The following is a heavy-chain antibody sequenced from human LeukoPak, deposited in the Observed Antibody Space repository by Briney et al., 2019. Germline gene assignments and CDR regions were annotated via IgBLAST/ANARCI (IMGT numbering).Heavy chain of an antibody. V-gene: IGHV4-59*08. D-gene: IGHD6-13*01. J-gene: IGHJ4*02. CDR3: ARQNPAASGQGLDY. CDR1: GGSISSYY. Sequence: SETLSLTCTVSGGSISSYYWNWIRQPPGKGLEWIGSIYYSGSTNYNPSLKSRVTMSVDTSQNQFSLELTSVTAADTAVYYCARQNPAASGQGLDYWGQGTLVTVSS. CDR2: IYYSGST.